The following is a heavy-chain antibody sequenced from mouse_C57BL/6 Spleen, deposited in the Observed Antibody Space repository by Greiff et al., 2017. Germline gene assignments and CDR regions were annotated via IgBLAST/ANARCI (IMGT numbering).Heavy chain of an antibody. CDR2: IDPSDSYT. D-gene: IGHD2-5*01. CDR1: GYTFTSYW. Sequence: QVQLQQPGAELVRPGTSVKLSCKASGYTFTSYWMHWVKQRPGQGLEWIGVIDPSDSYTNYNQKFKGKATLTVDTSSSTAYMQLSSLTSEDSAVYYCARAYYSNYWDFDGWGTGTTVTVSS. V-gene: IGHV1-59*01. J-gene: IGHJ1*03. CDR3: ARAYYSNYWDFDG.